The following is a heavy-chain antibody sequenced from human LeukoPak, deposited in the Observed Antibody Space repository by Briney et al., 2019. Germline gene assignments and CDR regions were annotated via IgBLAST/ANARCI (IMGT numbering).Heavy chain of an antibody. V-gene: IGHV3-9*01. D-gene: IGHD5/OR15-5a*01. J-gene: IGHJ4*02. CDR3: AKVGSLRHDY. CDR2: ISWNSGSI. CDR1: GFIFDDYT. Sequence: GGSLRLSCAASGFIFDDYTMHWVRQAPGKGLEWVSGISWNSGSIGYADSVKGRFTISRDNAKNSLHLQMNSLRTEDTAVYYCAKVGSLRHDYGGQGTLVTVSS.